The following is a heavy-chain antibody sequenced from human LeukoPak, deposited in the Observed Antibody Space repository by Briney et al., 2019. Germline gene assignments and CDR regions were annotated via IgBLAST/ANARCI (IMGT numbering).Heavy chain of an antibody. CDR1: GDSIRSHY. Sequence: PSETLSLTCTDSGDSIRSHYCAWIRQSPGKGLEWIGHIYNSATTDYNPSFKSRVTISLDTSKKQFSLKMTSVTALDSAVYYCARGGEGYNDDAFEVWGLGTAVTVSS. D-gene: IGHD5-24*01. V-gene: IGHV4-59*11. CDR3: ARGGEGYNDDAFEV. J-gene: IGHJ3*01. CDR2: IYNSATT.